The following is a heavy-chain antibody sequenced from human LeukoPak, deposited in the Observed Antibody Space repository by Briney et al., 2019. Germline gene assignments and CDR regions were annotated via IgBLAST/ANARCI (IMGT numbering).Heavy chain of an antibody. V-gene: IGHV4-34*01. D-gene: IGHD3-10*01. J-gene: IGHJ4*02. Sequence: SETLSLTCTVSGGSISSYYWSWIRQPPGKGLEWIGEINHSGSTNYNPSLKSRVTISVDTSKNQFSLKLSSVTAADTAVYYCARRRRLGISTMVRGVIPYYFDYWGQGTLVTVSS. CDR3: ARRRRLGISTMVRGVIPYYFDY. CDR2: INHSGST. CDR1: GGSISSYY.